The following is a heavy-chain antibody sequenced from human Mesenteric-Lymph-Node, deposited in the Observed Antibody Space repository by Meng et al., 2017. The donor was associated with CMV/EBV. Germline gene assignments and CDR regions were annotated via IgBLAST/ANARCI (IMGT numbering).Heavy chain of an antibody. CDR2: ISGSSTI. Sequence: GGSLRLSCAASGFIFDDYGMSWVRQAPGKGLEWVSGISGSSTIYYADSVKGRFTISRDNAKNSLYLQMNSLRAEDTAVYYCARAPPVDTAMEIWGQGTLVTVSS. J-gene: IGHJ4*02. D-gene: IGHD5-18*01. CDR3: ARAPPVDTAMEI. CDR1: GFIFDDYG. V-gene: IGHV3-69-1*01.